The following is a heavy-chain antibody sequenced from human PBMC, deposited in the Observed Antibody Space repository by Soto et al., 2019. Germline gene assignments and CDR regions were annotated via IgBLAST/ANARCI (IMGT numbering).Heavy chain of an antibody. J-gene: IGHJ3*02. D-gene: IGHD3-22*01. V-gene: IGHV3-33*01. CDR2: IWYDGSNK. CDR3: ARESLSYYDSSGYPDAFDI. Sequence: SLRLSCAASGFTFSSYGMPWVRQAPGKGLEWVAVIWYDGSNKYYADSVKGRFTISRDNSKNTLYLQMNSLRAEDTAVYYCARESLSYYDSSGYPDAFDIWGQGTMVTVSS. CDR1: GFTFSSYG.